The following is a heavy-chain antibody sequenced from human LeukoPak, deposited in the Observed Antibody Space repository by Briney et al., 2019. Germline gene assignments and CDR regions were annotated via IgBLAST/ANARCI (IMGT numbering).Heavy chain of an antibody. CDR1: GFTFSSYW. J-gene: IGHJ4*02. D-gene: IGHD2-2*01. CDR3: ARQTPILVVPAAIYDY. CDR2: IYYSGST. Sequence: GSLRLSCAASGFTFSSYWMSWVRQPPGKGLEWIGSIYYSGSTYYNPSLKSRVTISVDTSKNQFSLKLSSVTAADTAVYYCARQTPILVVPAAIYDYWGQGTLVTVS. V-gene: IGHV4-39*01.